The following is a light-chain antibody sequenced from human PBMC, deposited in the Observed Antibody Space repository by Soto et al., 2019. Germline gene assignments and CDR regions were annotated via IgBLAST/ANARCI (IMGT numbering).Light chain of an antibody. Sequence: QPALTQPPSASGSPGQSVTISCTGTSSDIGTYDYVSWYQHLPDKAPKLIIYEVSKRPSGVPDRFSGSKSGNTASLTVSGLQAEDEGDYYCCSYGGGNNFYVFGTGTKVTVL. J-gene: IGLJ1*01. CDR1: SSDIGTYDY. V-gene: IGLV2-8*01. CDR2: EVS. CDR3: CSYGGGNNFYV.